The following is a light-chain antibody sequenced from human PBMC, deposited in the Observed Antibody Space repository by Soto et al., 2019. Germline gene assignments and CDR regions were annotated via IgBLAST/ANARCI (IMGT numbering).Light chain of an antibody. CDR1: QSVGSN. CDR3: QQYNNWPLT. CDR2: GAS. J-gene: IGKJ4*01. V-gene: IGKV3-15*01. Sequence: IVMTQSPATLPVSPGERATLSCRASQSVGSNLAWYQQRPGQAPRLLIYGASTRATGIPARFSGSGSGTEFTLTISSLQSEDFAVYSCQQYNNWPLTFGGGTQVEIK.